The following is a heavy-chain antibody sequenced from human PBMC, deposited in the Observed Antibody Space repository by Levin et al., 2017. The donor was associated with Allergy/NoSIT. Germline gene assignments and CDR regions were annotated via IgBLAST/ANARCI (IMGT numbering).Heavy chain of an antibody. V-gene: IGHV3-30-3*01. CDR3: AREGSEAYYGSGSAGYFDL. D-gene: IGHD3-10*01. CDR1: GFTFSSYA. CDR2: ISYDGSNK. J-gene: IGHJ2*01. Sequence: LSLTCAASGFTFSSYAMHWVRQAPGKGLEWVAVISYDGSNKYYADSVKGRFTISRDNSKNTLYLQMNSLRAEDTAVYYCAREGSEAYYGSGSAGYFDLWGRGTLVTVSS.